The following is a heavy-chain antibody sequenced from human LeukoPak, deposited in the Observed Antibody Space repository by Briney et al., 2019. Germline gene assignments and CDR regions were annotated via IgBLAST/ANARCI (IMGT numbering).Heavy chain of an antibody. V-gene: IGHV1-2*02. J-gene: IGHJ5*02. Sequence: GASVKVSCKASGYTFNAYYMYWVRQAPGQGLEWMGWINPNSGGTNYAQKFQGRVTMTRDTSISTAYMELSRLRSDDTAVYYCARGWGLAAAGIRAPSWFDPWGQGTLVTVSS. CDR1: GYTFNAYY. D-gene: IGHD6-13*01. CDR2: INPNSGGT. CDR3: ARGWGLAAAGIRAPSWFDP.